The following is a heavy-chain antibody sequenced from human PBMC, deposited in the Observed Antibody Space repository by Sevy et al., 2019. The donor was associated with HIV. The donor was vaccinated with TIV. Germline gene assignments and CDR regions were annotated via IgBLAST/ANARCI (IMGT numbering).Heavy chain of an antibody. CDR2: IYYSGST. CDR1: GGAISSGDYY. Sequence: SETLSLTCTVSGGAISSGDYYWSGIRQPPGKGREWIGYIYYSGSTYYNPSLKSRVTISVDTSKNQFSLKLSSVAAAETAVYYCAGDIRVDTAMVPEGFDPWGQGTLVTVSS. D-gene: IGHD5-18*01. V-gene: IGHV4-30-4*01. J-gene: IGHJ5*02. CDR3: AGDIRVDTAMVPEGFDP.